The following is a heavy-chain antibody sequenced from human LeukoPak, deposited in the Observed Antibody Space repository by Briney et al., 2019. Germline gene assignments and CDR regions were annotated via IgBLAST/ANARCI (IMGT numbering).Heavy chain of an antibody. CDR2: IKQDGSER. J-gene: IGHJ4*02. Sequence: GGSLRLSCAASGFTFSSYWMTWVRQAPGKGLEWVANIKQDGSERNYVDSVKGRFTISRDNAKNSLYLQMNTLRDEDTAVYYCATGAGCGYWSQGTLVTVSS. CDR3: ATGAGCGY. V-gene: IGHV3-7*03. D-gene: IGHD6-19*01. CDR1: GFTFSSYW.